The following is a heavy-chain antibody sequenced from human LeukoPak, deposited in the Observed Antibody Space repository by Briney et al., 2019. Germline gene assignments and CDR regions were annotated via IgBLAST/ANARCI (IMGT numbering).Heavy chain of an antibody. D-gene: IGHD4-17*01. CDR2: IKQDGTET. Sequence: GRSLRLSCAASGFTFSSYAMHWVRQAPGKGLEWVANIKQDGTETYYVDSLKGRFTISRDNAKNSLYLQLNSLRAEDTAVYYCARAPTVTTRVFASWGQGTLVTVSS. V-gene: IGHV3-7*05. CDR3: ARAPTVTTRVFAS. J-gene: IGHJ5*01. CDR1: GFTFSSYA.